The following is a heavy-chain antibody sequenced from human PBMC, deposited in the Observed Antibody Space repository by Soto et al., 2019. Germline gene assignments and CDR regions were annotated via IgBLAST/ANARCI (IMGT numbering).Heavy chain of an antibody. CDR3: ARVRADYYDSSGYPNGMWFDP. CDR2: IYHSGST. J-gene: IGHJ5*02. D-gene: IGHD3-22*01. Sequence: QVQLQESGPGLVKPSGTLSLTCAVSGGSISSSNWWSWVRQPPGKGLEWIGEIYHSGSTNYNPSLKSRVTISVDKSKNQFSLKLSSVTAADTAVYYCARVRADYYDSSGYPNGMWFDPWGQGTLVTVSS. CDR1: GGSISSSNW. V-gene: IGHV4-4*02.